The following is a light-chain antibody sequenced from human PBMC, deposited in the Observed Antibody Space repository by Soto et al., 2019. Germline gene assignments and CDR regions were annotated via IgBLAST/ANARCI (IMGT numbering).Light chain of an antibody. CDR2: EVV. CDR1: KSDIGVYDF. CDR3: KSYAGSNTYV. V-gene: IGLV2-8*01. Sequence: QSALTQPPSTSGSPGQSVTISCTGTKSDIGVYDFVSWYQHHPGKAPRLIIYEVVQRPSGVPDRFSGSKSGNTASLTVSGLQAADDADYFCKSYAGSNTYVFGSGTKDTVL. J-gene: IGLJ1*01.